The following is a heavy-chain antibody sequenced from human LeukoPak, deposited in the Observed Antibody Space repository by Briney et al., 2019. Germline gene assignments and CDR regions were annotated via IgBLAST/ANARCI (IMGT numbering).Heavy chain of an antibody. V-gene: IGHV3-30*18. Sequence: GGSLRLSCATSGFTFSSYGMHWVRQAPGKGLEWVGIMSNSGENTFYGEAVKGRFTISRDNSQNTLYLQMNSLRPEDTAVYYCAKGGASVTRYVDYWGQGTLVTVSS. CDR3: AKGGASVTRYVDY. CDR1: GFTFSSYG. J-gene: IGHJ4*02. CDR2: MSNSGENT. D-gene: IGHD4-17*01.